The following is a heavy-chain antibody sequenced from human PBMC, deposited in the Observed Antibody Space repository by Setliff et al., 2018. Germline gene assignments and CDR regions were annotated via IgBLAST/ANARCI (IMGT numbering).Heavy chain of an antibody. CDR3: ATGGSSGYYYNWFDP. J-gene: IGHJ5*02. Sequence: ASVKVSCKVSGYTLTELSMHWVRQAPGKGLEWKGGFDPEDGETIYEQKFQGRVTMTEDTSTDTAYMELSSLRSEDTAVYYCATGGSSGYYYNWFDPWGQGTLVTVSS. V-gene: IGHV1-24*01. CDR2: FDPEDGET. D-gene: IGHD3-22*01. CDR1: GYTLTELS.